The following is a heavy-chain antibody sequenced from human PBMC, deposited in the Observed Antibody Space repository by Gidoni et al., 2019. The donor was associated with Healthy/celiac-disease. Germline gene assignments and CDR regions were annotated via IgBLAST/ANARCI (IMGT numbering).Heavy chain of an antibody. CDR3: AKVGASSSSFRWWGFDY. CDR2: ISGSGGST. V-gene: IGHV3-23*01. J-gene: IGHJ4*02. Sequence: VQLLESGGGLVQPGGSLDLHGAAPGFPLRHFSMGWVRQAPGKGLEWVSAISGSGGSTYYADSVKGRFTISRDNSKNTLYLQMNSLRAEDTAVYYCAKVGASSSSFRWWGFDYWGQGTLVTVSS. D-gene: IGHD6-6*01. CDR1: GFPLRHFS.